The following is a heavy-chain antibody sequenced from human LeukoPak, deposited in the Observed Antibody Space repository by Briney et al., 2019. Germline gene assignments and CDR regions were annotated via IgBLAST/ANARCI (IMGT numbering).Heavy chain of an antibody. Sequence: ASVKVSCKASGGTFSSYAISWVRQAPGQGLEWMGGIIPIFGTANYAQKFQGRVTITTDESTSTAYVELSSLRSEDTAVYYCARGGHRGYDFDWFDPWGQGTLVTVSS. J-gene: IGHJ5*02. V-gene: IGHV1-69*05. CDR3: ARGGHRGYDFDWFDP. CDR2: IIPIFGTA. D-gene: IGHD5-12*01. CDR1: GGTFSSYA.